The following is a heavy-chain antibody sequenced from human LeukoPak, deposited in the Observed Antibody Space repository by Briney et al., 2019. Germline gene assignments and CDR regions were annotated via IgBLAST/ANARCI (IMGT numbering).Heavy chain of an antibody. V-gene: IGHV3-20*04. CDR1: GFTFDDYG. CDR3: ARGGAARPYYYYMDV. Sequence: PGGSLRLSCAASGFTFDDYGMTWVRQAPGKGLEWVSGINWNGGSTGYVDSVKGRFTISRDNAKNSLYLQMNSLRVEDTALYYCARGGAARPYYYYMDVWGKGTTVTVSS. D-gene: IGHD6-6*01. J-gene: IGHJ6*03. CDR2: INWNGGST.